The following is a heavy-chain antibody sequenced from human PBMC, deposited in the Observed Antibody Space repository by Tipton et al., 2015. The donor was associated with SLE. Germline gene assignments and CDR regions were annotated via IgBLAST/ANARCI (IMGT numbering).Heavy chain of an antibody. V-gene: IGHV4-59*08. D-gene: IGHD1-26*01. Sequence: TLSLTCTVSGASIMNYYWSWIRQPPGKGLEWIGYVHDSGRTNYNPSLKSRIAIFVDTSKNEFSLELTSVTATDTAVYYCARTLGAIAHTVYDAFDIWGQGKMVTVSS. CDR3: ARTLGAIAHTVYDAFDI. CDR2: VHDSGRT. CDR1: GASIMNYY. J-gene: IGHJ3*02.